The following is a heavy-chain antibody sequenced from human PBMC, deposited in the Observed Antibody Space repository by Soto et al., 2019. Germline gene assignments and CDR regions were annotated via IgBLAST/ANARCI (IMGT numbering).Heavy chain of an antibody. Sequence: GSLRLSCAASGFTFSSYWMSWVRQAPGKGLEWVANIKEDGSEKYYVDSLKGRFTISRDNAKNSLSLQMTSLRAEDTAVYYCARETPRRDVVLTSAVLASHYAMDVWGQGTKVTVSS. CDR2: IKEDGSEK. D-gene: IGHD2-8*01. J-gene: IGHJ6*02. CDR1: GFTFSSYW. V-gene: IGHV3-7*01. CDR3: ARETPRRDVVLTSAVLASHYAMDV.